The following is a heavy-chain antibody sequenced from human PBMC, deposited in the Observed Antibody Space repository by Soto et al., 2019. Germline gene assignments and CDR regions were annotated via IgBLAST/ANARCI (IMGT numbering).Heavy chain of an antibody. J-gene: IGHJ4*02. V-gene: IGHV4-31*03. D-gene: IGHD6-19*01. CDR1: GGSISRGGYY. Sequence: QVQLQESGPGLVKPSQTLSLTCTVSGGSISRGGYYWSWIRQNPGKGLEWIGYIFHSGTTDYNPSLKSRVTILVDTSKAQVFLQLSSVTAADTAVYYCARPYSSGLGLGYCGPGTLVTISS. CDR2: IFHSGTT. CDR3: ARPYSSGLGLGY.